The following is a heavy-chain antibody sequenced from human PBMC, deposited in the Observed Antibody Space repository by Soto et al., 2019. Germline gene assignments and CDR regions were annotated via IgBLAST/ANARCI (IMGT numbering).Heavy chain of an antibody. D-gene: IGHD2-21*01. CDR2: ISAYNGNT. Sequence: SAKVSFKASCYTFIRYGIMWVRQAPGQGLEWMGWISAYNGNTNSAEKLRGRLTMTTDASTTTAYMELRSLRSDDTAIYYCARDQGFRVVINSNWFNPWGQGTLVTVSS. CDR3: ARDQGFRVVINSNWFNP. CDR1: CYTFIRYG. J-gene: IGHJ5*02. V-gene: IGHV1-18*01.